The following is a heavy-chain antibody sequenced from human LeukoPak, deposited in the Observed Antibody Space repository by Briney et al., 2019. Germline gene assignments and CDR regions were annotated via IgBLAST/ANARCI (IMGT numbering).Heavy chain of an antibody. D-gene: IGHD7-27*01. CDR3: ARDNNWGSTHY. CDR2: VSYDGSNK. Sequence: GASLRLSCAASGFTFNTYAMHWVRQAPGKGLEWVAVVSYDGSNKYYADSVQGRFTVSRDNSKNTLYLHMNTLRIEDTAVYYCARDNNWGSTHYWGQGTLVTVSS. V-gene: IGHV3-30-3*01. CDR1: GFTFNTYA. J-gene: IGHJ4*02.